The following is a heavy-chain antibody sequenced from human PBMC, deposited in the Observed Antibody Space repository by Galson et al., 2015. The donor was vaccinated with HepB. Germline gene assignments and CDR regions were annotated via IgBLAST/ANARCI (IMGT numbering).Heavy chain of an antibody. J-gene: IGHJ6*02. D-gene: IGHD2-2*01. CDR3: ARSDCSSASCSLGVYYYGMDV. CDR2: INPNGGST. CDR1: GYTFTSYH. V-gene: IGHV1-46*01. Sequence: SVKVSCKAPGYTFTSYHMQWVRQAPGQGLEWMGLINPNGGSTSYAQKFLGRVIMTRDTSTSTVYMELSSLRSEDTAVYYCARSDCSSASCSLGVYYYGMDVWGQGTTVTVSS.